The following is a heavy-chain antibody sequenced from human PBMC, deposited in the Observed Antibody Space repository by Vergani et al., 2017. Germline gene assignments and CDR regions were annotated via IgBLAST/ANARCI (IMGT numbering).Heavy chain of an antibody. V-gene: IGHV3-23*04. Sequence: VQLVESGGGVVQPGRSLRLSCAASGFTFSNYAMSWVRQAPGKGLEWVSAISGSGGSTYYADSVKGRFTISRDNSKNTLYLQMNSLGAEDTAVYYCAKDSLQDYYGSGSYCDWGQGTLVTVSS. J-gene: IGHJ4*02. CDR2: ISGSGGST. CDR3: AKDSLQDYYGSGSYCD. CDR1: GFTFSNYA. D-gene: IGHD3-10*01.